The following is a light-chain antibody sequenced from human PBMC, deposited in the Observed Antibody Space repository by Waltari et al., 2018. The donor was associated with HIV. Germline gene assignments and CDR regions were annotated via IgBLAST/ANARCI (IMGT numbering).Light chain of an antibody. V-gene: IGKV1-5*03. J-gene: IGKJ2*01. CDR1: QSISNW. CDR3: QQYNTYSPYT. CDR2: AAS. Sequence: DIQMTQSPSTLSASVGDRVSITCRASQSISNWLAWYQQQPGKPPTLLIYAASIFEDEVPSRFSGSGSGTEFTLTISSLQPDDFATYFCQQYNTYSPYTFGQGTKLEIK.